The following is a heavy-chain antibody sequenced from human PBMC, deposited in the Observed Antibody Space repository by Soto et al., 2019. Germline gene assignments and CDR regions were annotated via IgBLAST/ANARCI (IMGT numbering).Heavy chain of an antibody. V-gene: IGHV4-59*01. CDR1: GGSISSYY. J-gene: IGHJ4*02. CDR2: IYYSGST. D-gene: IGHD1-1*01. CDR3: ARASSGWNPNKYFDY. Sequence: SETLSLTCTVSGGSISSYYWSWIRQPPGKGLEWIGYIYYSGSTNYNPSLKSRVTISVDTSKNQFSLKLSSVTAADTAVYYCARASSGWNPNKYFDYWGQGTLVTVSS.